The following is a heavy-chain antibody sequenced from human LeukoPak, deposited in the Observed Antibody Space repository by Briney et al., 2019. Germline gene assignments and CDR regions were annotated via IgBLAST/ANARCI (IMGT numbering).Heavy chain of an antibody. CDR1: GYTLTELS. CDR3: ATRSPHSGYDSFDY. Sequence: ASVKVSCKVSGYTLTELSIHWVRQAPGRGLEWVGGSDPEHGETIYAQMIQGRVTMTEDTSADTAYIELTSLTSEDTAVYYCATRSPHSGYDSFDYWGQGTLVTVSS. D-gene: IGHD5-12*01. V-gene: IGHV1-24*01. J-gene: IGHJ4*02. CDR2: SDPEHGET.